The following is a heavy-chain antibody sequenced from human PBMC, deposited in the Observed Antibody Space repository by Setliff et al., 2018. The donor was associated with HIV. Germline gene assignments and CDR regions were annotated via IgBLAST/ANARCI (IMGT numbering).Heavy chain of an antibody. CDR1: GVSFSGYY. J-gene: IGHJ6*02. V-gene: IGHV4-34*01. Sequence: SETLSLTCAVYGVSFSGYYWSWIRQPPGKGLEWIGEINHRGITNYSPSLKSRVTISVDTSKNQFSLKLRSVTAADTAVYYCARAVWMAAAGTIDYYYYGMDIWGQGTTVTVSS. CDR2: INHRGIT. CDR3: ARAVWMAAAGTIDYYYYGMDI. D-gene: IGHD6-13*01.